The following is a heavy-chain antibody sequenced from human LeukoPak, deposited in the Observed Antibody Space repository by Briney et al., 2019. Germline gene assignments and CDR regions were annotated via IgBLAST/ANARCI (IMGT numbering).Heavy chain of an antibody. J-gene: IGHJ4*02. CDR3: ARGYCTNGVCSPFDY. Sequence: GESLKISCKGSGYSFTSYWIGWVRPMPGKGLEWMGIIYPGDSDTRYSPSFQGQVTISADKSISTAYLQWSSLKASDTAMYYCARGYCTNGVCSPFDYWGQGTLVTVSS. CDR2: IYPGDSDT. D-gene: IGHD2-8*01. V-gene: IGHV5-51*01. CDR1: GYSFTSYW.